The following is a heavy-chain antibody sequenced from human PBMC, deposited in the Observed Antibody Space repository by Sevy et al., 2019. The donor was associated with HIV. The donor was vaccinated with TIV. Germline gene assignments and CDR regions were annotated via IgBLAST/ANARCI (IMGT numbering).Heavy chain of an antibody. CDR2: ISKSGSTT. CDR1: GFTFSHHT. D-gene: IGHD7-27*01. Sequence: GGSLRLSCAASGFTFSHHTMNWVRQAPGKGLEWVSYISKSGSTTYFADSVRGRFTISRDNAKNSLFLEMHSLTDEDTAVYYCAREENRELGTIPLDSGGQGIRVTVS. V-gene: IGHV3-48*02. CDR3: AREENRELGTIPLDS. J-gene: IGHJ4*02.